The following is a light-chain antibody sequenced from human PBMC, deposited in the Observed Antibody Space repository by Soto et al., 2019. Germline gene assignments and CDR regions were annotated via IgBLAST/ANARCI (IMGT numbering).Light chain of an antibody. CDR2: AAS. V-gene: IGKV1-17*03. CDR3: LQHNSYPYT. CDR1: QDISNY. J-gene: IGKJ2*01. Sequence: DIQMTQSPSAMSASVGDRVNITCRASQDISNYLAWFQQKPGKVPERLIYAASNLPSGVPSRFAGSGSGTEFTLTISGLQPEDFATYYCLQHNSYPYTFGQGTKLEIK.